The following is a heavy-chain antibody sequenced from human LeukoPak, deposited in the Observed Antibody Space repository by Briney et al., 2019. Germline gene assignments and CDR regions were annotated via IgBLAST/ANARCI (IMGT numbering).Heavy chain of an antibody. CDR3: AKEGGYDSSYYYGMDV. CDR1: GFTFSSHA. D-gene: IGHD5-12*01. J-gene: IGHJ6*02. Sequence: HSGGSLRLSCAASGFTFSSHAMSWVRQAPGKGLEWVSAISGSGGSTYYADSVKGRFTISRDNSKNTLYLQMNSLRAEDTAVYYCAKEGGYDSSYYYGMDVWGQGTTVTVSS. CDR2: ISGSGGST. V-gene: IGHV3-23*01.